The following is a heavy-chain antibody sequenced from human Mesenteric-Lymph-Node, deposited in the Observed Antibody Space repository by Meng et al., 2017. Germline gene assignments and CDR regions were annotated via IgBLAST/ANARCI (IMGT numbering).Heavy chain of an antibody. Sequence: GESLKISCAASGFTFSSYAMHWVRQAPGKGLEWVAVISYDGSNKYYADSVKGRFTISRDNSKNTLYLQMNSLRAEDTAVYYCARDQYERWLQSRALDYWGQGTLVTVSS. V-gene: IGHV3-30*04. CDR2: ISYDGSNK. J-gene: IGHJ4*02. D-gene: IGHD5-24*01. CDR3: ARDQYERWLQSRALDY. CDR1: GFTFSSYA.